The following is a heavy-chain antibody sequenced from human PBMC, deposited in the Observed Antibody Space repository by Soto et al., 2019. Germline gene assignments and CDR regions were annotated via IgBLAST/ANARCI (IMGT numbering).Heavy chain of an antibody. D-gene: IGHD1-7*01. J-gene: IGHJ4*02. V-gene: IGHV1-69*06. Sequence: QVQLVQSGAEVKKPGSSVKVSCKASGGTFSNYVVNWVRQAPGQGLEWLGRIIPISGAANYAQKFQGLVTISADTSTSTSYMELSSLRSEDTAVYYCARDMTRTVVPYFDFWGQGTLVTVSS. CDR1: GGTFSNYV. CDR2: IIPISGAA. CDR3: ARDMTRTVVPYFDF.